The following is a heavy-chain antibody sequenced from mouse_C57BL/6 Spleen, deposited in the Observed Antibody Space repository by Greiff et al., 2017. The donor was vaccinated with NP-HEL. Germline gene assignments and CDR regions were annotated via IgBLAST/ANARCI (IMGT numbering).Heavy chain of an antibody. V-gene: IGHV7-3*01. J-gene: IGHJ4*01. CDR2: IRNKANGYTT. CDR1: GFTFTDYY. Sequence: EVHLVESGGGLVQPGGSLSLSCAASGFTFTDYYMSWVRQPPGKALEWLGFIRNKANGYTTEYSASVKGRFTISRDNSQSILYLQMNALRAEDSATYYCARYGAGAMDYWGQGTSVTVSS. CDR3: ARYGAGAMDY.